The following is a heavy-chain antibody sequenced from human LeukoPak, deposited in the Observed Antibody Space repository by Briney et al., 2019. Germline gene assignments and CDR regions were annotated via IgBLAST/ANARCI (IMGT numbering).Heavy chain of an antibody. CDR1: GFTFSSYA. CDR2: ISGSGGST. V-gene: IGHV3-23*01. J-gene: IGHJ4*02. CDR3: AKGDYSSSWYDQNFDY. Sequence: GGSLRLSCAASGFTFSSYAMSWVRQAPGKGLEWVSAISGSGGSTYYADSVKGRFTISRDSSKNTLYLQMNSLRAEDTAVYYCAKGDYSSSWYDQNFDYWGQGTLVTVSS. D-gene: IGHD6-13*01.